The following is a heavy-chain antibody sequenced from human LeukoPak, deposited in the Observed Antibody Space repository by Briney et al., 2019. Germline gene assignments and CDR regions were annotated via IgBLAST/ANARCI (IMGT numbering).Heavy chain of an antibody. V-gene: IGHV3-9*01. Sequence: GGSLRLSCAASGFTFDDYAMHWVRQAPGKGLEWVSGISWNSGSIGYADSVKGRFTISRDNAKNSLYLQMNSLRAEDTALYYCAKDGHSSSWYGGDFDYWGQGTLVTVSS. CDR2: ISWNSGSI. J-gene: IGHJ4*02. CDR3: AKDGHSSSWYGGDFDY. CDR1: GFTFDDYA. D-gene: IGHD6-13*01.